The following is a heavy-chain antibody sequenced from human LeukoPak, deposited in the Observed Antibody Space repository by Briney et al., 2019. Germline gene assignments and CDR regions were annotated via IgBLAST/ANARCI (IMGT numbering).Heavy chain of an antibody. J-gene: IGHJ4*02. CDR3: ARGSVTVVRGVIPRYFFDY. V-gene: IGHV3-30*04. Sequence: GGSLRLSCAASGFTFNSYTMHWVRQAPGKGLEWVAVISYDGSNEYYADSVKGRFTISRDNSKNTLYLQMNSLTAEDTAVYYCARGSVTVVRGVIPRYFFDYRGQGTLVTVSS. CDR2: ISYDGSNE. CDR1: GFTFNSYT. D-gene: IGHD3-10*01.